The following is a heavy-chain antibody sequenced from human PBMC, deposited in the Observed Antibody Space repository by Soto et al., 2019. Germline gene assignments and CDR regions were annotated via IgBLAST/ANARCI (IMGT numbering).Heavy chain of an antibody. V-gene: IGHV1-18*04. J-gene: IGHJ6*02. CDR3: ARLTSYCGGDCYPMNGMDV. CDR1: GYTFTSYG. CDR2: ISAYNGNT. Sequence: GASVNVSCKASGYTFTSYGISWVRQAPGQGLEWMGWISAYNGNTNYAQKLQGRVTMTTDTSTSTAYMELRSLTSDDTAVYYCARLTSYCGGDCYPMNGMDVWGQGTTVTVSS. D-gene: IGHD2-21*02.